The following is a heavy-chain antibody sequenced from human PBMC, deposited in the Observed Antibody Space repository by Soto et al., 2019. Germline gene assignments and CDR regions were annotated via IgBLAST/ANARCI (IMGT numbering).Heavy chain of an antibody. CDR3: ARVVLAAPRAFDY. D-gene: IGHD2-2*01. CDR2: IYYSGST. Sequence: QVQLQESGPGLVKPSETLSLTCTVSGGSISSYYWSWIRQPPGKGLEWIGYIYYSGSTNYNPSLKSRVTISVDTSKNQFSLKLSSVTAADTAVYYCARVVLAAPRAFDYWGQGTLVTVSS. J-gene: IGHJ4*02. V-gene: IGHV4-59*01. CDR1: GGSISSYY.